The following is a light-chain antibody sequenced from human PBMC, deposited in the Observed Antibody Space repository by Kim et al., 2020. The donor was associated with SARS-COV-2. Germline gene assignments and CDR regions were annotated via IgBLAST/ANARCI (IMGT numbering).Light chain of an antibody. CDR1: QIVGPN. J-gene: IGKJ1*01. Sequence: VSQGERSTASVGASQIVGPNLAWYQQKPGQSPRPLIYGASTRATRVPGRFSGSGSGTEFTLTISSLQSEDFAVYYCQQYVSWMFGQGTKVDIK. V-gene: IGKV3-15*01. CDR3: QQYVSWM. CDR2: GAS.